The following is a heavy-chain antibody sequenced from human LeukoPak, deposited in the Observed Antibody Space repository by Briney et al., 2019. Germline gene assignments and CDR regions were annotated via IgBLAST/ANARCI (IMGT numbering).Heavy chain of an antibody. CDR2: IRRKAHGGTT. D-gene: IGHD3-22*01. J-gene: IGHJ4*02. CDR3: TRVTYYYDNSGYFHFDS. Sequence: GGSLRLSCTTSGFTFGDYAMSWVRQAPGKGLEWVSFIRRKAHGGTTEYATSVKGRFSSSRDDSKSIAYLQMNSLKTEDTAVYFCTRVTYYYDNSGYFHFDSWGQGSLVTVSS. CDR1: GFTFGDYA. V-gene: IGHV3-49*04.